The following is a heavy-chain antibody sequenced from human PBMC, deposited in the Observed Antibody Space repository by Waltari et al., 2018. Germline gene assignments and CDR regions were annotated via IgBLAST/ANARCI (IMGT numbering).Heavy chain of an antibody. V-gene: IGHV4-39*01. Sequence: RPSPGADREWIGDSARSGTSPSGPSLKRRVSVSRETSKNQVSLILGSVTAADMAVYYCSTYIGASVGTAAFDVWGQGTRVTVSS. J-gene: IGHJ3*01. CDR2: SARSGTS. CDR3: STYIGASVGTAAFDV. D-gene: IGHD5-12*01.